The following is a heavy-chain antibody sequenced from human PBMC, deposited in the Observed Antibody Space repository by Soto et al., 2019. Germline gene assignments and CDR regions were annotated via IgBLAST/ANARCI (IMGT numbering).Heavy chain of an antibody. J-gene: IGHJ3*02. V-gene: IGHV3-21*01. D-gene: IGHD4-17*01. CDR1: GFNLTNFT. CDR2: ISSASGYI. CDR3: ARGRAVTTMGDGFDI. Sequence: QLVESGGGLVKPGGSLRLSCAASGFNLTNFTMNWVRQAPGKGLDWVSSISSASGYIYYADSVKGRFTISRDNAKNSLFLQLDSLRVEDTAVYYCARGRAVTTMGDGFDIWGQGTMVTVSS.